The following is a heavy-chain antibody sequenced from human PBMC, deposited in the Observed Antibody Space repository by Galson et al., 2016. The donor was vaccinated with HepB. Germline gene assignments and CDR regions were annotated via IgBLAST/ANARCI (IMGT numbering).Heavy chain of an antibody. CDR1: GYPFSTSW. J-gene: IGHJ4*02. CDR3: ARQSSGYFDF. V-gene: IGHV5-51*01. CDR2: FRPDDSDP. Sequence: VKKPGESLKISCEGSGYPFSTSWIAWVRQRPGKGLEWMAIFRPDDSDPTYSPSFEGQVTVSADKSIRTAYLQWSSLKASDSGMYYCARQSSGYFDFWGQGTLVTVSS. D-gene: IGHD3-3*01.